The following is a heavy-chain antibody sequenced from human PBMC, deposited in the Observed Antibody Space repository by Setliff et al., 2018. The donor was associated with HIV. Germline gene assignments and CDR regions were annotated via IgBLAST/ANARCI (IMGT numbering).Heavy chain of an antibody. Sequence: VKGSCKASGYTFTNYYIHWVRQATGQGIEWMGLINPSGGRTSYALKFQGRLTMTRDTSRSTVYMELSSLRSEDTAVYYCARCYYDSSGPTDAFDILGQGTVVTVSS. D-gene: IGHD3-22*01. V-gene: IGHV1-46*01. CDR2: INPSGGRT. CDR3: ARCYYDSSGPTDAFDI. CDR1: GYTFTNYY. J-gene: IGHJ3*02.